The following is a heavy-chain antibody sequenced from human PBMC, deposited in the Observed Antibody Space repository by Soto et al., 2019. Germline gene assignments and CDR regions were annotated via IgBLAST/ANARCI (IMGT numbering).Heavy chain of an antibody. D-gene: IGHD3-10*01. V-gene: IGHV4-34*01. CDR2: ITHSGST. CDR1: GGSISSYY. J-gene: IGHJ6*02. CDR3: ARGWGTMVRGVILVDYYGMDV. Sequence: PSETLSLTCTVSGGSISSYYWSWIRQPPGKGLEWIGEITHSGSTNYNPSLKSRVTITVDTSKNQFSLKLSSVTAADTAVYYCARGWGTMVRGVILVDYYGMDVWGQGTTVPSP.